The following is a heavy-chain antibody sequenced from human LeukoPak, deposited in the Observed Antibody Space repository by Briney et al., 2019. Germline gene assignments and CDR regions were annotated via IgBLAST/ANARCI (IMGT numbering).Heavy chain of an antibody. V-gene: IGHV3-21*01. Sequence: PGGSLRLSCAASGFTFTSYSMNWVRQAPGEGLEWVSSINPGSDYVYYADSLRGRFTVSRDNARNSLYLQMNSLRADDTAVYYCVRDGGMTLQRRFFFDYWGRGTLVTVSS. CDR3: VRDGGMTLQRRFFFDY. J-gene: IGHJ4*02. CDR1: GFTFTSYS. D-gene: IGHD2-15*01. CDR2: INPGSDYV.